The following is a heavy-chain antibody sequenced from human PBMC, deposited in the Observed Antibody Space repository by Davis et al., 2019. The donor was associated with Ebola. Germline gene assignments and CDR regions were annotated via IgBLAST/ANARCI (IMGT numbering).Heavy chain of an antibody. CDR3: ARTQYITTFGVVKNYYGLDV. V-gene: IGHV1-2*02. D-gene: IGHD3-3*01. Sequence: ASVKVSCKASGYTFTGYYMHWVRQAPGQGLEWMGWINPNSGGTNYAQKFQGRVTMTRDTSISTAYMELSRLRSDDTAVYYCARTQYITTFGVVKNYYGLDVWGQGTTVTVSS. CDR2: INPNSGGT. J-gene: IGHJ6*02. CDR1: GYTFTGYY.